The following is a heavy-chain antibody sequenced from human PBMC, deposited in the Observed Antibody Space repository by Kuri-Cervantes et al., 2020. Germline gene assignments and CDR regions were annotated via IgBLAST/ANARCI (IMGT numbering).Heavy chain of an antibody. V-gene: IGHV3-11*01. D-gene: IGHD2-2*01. CDR3: AKRSTPGTNYFDY. J-gene: IGHJ4*02. CDR2: ISSSGSII. Sequence: GESLKISCAASGFTFSDYYMSWIRQAPGKGLEWVAYISSSGSIISYTDSVKGRFTISRDNAKNSLYLQMSSLRAEDTAVYYCAKRSTPGTNYFDYWGQGTLVTVSS. CDR1: GFTFSDYY.